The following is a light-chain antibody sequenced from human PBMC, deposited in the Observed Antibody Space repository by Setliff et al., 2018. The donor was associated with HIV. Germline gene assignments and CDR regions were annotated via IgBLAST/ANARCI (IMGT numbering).Light chain of an antibody. V-gene: IGLV2-23*02. CDR2: DVT. Sequence: QSALTQTASVSGSPGQSITISCTGTSSDVGGYNYVSWYQQHPGKAPKLMIYDVTKRPSGASDRFSGSKSGNTASLTISGLQADDEADYYCCSYAGSIVPPFGTGTKGTVL. CDR1: SSDVGGYNY. J-gene: IGLJ1*01. CDR3: CSYAGSIVPP.